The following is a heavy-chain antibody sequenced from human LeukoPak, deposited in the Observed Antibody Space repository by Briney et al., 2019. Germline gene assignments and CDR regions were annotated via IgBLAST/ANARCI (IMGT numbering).Heavy chain of an antibody. CDR3: AGVVTTSGFHFDY. V-gene: IGHV4-39*01. J-gene: IGHJ4*02. CDR2: IYYSGST. Sequence: SETLSLTCTVSGGSISSSSYYWGWIRQPPGKGLEWIGSIYYSGSTYYNPSLKSRVTISVDTSKNQFSLKLSSVTAADTAVYHCAGVVTTSGFHFDYWGQGTLVTVSS. D-gene: IGHD5-12*01. CDR1: GGSISSSSYY.